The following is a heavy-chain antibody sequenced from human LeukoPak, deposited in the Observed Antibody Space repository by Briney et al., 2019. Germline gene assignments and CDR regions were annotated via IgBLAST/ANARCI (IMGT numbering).Heavy chain of an antibody. CDR3: ARDLSGPRSSYDSSGTDY. CDR1: GFTFSSYG. Sequence: QPGRSLRLSCAASGFTFSSYGMHWVRQAPGKGLEWVAVIWYDGSNKYYADSVKGRFTISRDNSKNTLYLQMNSLRAEDTAVYYCARDLSGPRSSYDSSGTDYWGQGTLVTVSS. CDR2: IWYDGSNK. D-gene: IGHD3-22*01. J-gene: IGHJ4*02. V-gene: IGHV3-33*01.